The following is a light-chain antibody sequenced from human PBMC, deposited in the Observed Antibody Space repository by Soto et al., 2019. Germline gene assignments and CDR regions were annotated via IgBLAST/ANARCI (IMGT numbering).Light chain of an antibody. CDR2: DAA. Sequence: IVLTQAPATLSLSPGERDTLSCRASQSRSSYLAWYQQKPGQAPRLLINDAANRATSIPARFSGSGSGTDFTLTISSLEPEDFAVYYCQQRSNWPLTFGGGTKVDIK. CDR3: QQRSNWPLT. J-gene: IGKJ4*01. V-gene: IGKV3-11*01. CDR1: QSRSSY.